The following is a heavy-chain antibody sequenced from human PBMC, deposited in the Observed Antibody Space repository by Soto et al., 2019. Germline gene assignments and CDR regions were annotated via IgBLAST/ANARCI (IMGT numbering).Heavy chain of an antibody. D-gene: IGHD3-9*01. Sequence: SETLSLTCSVPGDSINSDKYYWGWIRQPPGKGLEWIGSIYYRGNTYYNPSLQTRVTISLDKSKSQFSLKLNSVTAADSAVYFCARLEGLATISYYFDFWGQGALVTVSS. CDR2: IYYRGNT. CDR3: ARLEGLATISYYFDF. CDR1: GDSINSDKYY. J-gene: IGHJ4*02. V-gene: IGHV4-39*01.